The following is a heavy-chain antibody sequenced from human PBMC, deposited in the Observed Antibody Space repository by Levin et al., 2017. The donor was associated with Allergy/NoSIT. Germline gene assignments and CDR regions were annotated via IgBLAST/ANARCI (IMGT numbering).Heavy chain of an antibody. Sequence: SCAASGFTFSSYAMHWVRQAPGKGLEWVAVISYDGSNKYYADSVKGRFTISRDNSKNTLYLQMNSLRAEDTAVYYCARGGIAVAGGDYWGQGTLVTVSS. D-gene: IGHD6-19*01. CDR2: ISYDGSNK. CDR1: GFTFSSYA. CDR3: ARGGIAVAGGDY. V-gene: IGHV3-30*04. J-gene: IGHJ4*02.